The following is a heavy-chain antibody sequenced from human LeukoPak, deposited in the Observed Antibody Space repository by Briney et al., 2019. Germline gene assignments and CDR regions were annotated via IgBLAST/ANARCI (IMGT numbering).Heavy chain of an antibody. CDR2: IWYDGSNK. J-gene: IGHJ4*02. D-gene: IGHD3-10*01. V-gene: IGHV3-33*01. Sequence: GRSLRLSCAASGFTFSSYGMHWVRQAPGKGLEWVAVIWYDGSNKYYADSMKGRFTISRDNSKNTLYLQMNSLRAEDTAVYYCARGRRITMVRGVTHFDYWGQGTLVTVSS. CDR1: GFTFSSYG. CDR3: ARGRRITMVRGVTHFDY.